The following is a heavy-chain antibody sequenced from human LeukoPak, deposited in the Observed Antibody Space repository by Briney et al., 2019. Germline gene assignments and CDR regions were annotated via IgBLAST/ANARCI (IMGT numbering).Heavy chain of an antibody. V-gene: IGHV3-23*01. CDR3: AKEGGYYVSSGYPPLFDY. CDR1: GFTFSSYA. CDR2: ISGSDGST. D-gene: IGHD3-22*01. Sequence: GGSLRLSCAASGFTFSSYAMSWVRQAPGRGLEWVSTISGSDGSTYYADSVKGRFTISRDDSKSTLYLQMDSLRADDTAVYYCAKEGGYYVSSGYPPLFDYWGQGTLVTVSS. J-gene: IGHJ4*02.